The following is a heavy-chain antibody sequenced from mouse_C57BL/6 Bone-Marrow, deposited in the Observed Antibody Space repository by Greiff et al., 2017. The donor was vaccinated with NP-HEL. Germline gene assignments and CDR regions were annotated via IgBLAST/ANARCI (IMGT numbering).Heavy chain of an antibody. CDR2: IDPETGGT. D-gene: IGHD2-3*01. Sequence: VQLQQSGAELVRPGASVTLSCKASGYTFTDYEMHWVKQTPVHGLEWIGAIDPETGGTAYNQKFKGKAILTADKSSSTAYMELRSLTSEDSAVYYCTGGYYLWDFDYWGQGTTLTVSS. CDR1: GYTFTDYE. V-gene: IGHV1-15*01. J-gene: IGHJ2*01. CDR3: TGGYYLWDFDY.